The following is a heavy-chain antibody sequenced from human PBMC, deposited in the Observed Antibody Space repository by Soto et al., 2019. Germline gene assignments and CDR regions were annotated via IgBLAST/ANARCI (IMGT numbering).Heavy chain of an antibody. V-gene: IGHV1-69*13. CDR3: AREGPVLRFLEWLLPYYYYGMDV. CDR2: IIPIFGTA. CDR1: GGTFSSYA. J-gene: IGHJ6*02. Sequence: SVKVSCKASGGTFSSYAISWVRQAPGQGLEWMGGIIPIFGTANYAQKFQGRVTITADESTSTAYMELSSLRSEDTAVYYCAREGPVLRFLEWLLPYYYYGMDVWGQGTTVTVSS. D-gene: IGHD3-3*01.